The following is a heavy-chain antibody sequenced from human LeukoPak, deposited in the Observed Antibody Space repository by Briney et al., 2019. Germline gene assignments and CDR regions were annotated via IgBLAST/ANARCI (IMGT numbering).Heavy chain of an antibody. V-gene: IGHV1-2*04. J-gene: IGHJ4*02. CDR1: GYTFTGYY. D-gene: IGHD3-22*01. CDR2: INPNSGGT. Sequence: ASVKVSCKASGYTFTGYYMHWVRQAPGQGLEWMGWINPNSGGTNYAQKFQGWVTMTRDTSISTAYMELSRLRSDDTAVYYCARDHATYDSSGYYYRGVGDLDYWGQGTLVTVSS. CDR3: ARDHATYDSSGYYYRGVGDLDY.